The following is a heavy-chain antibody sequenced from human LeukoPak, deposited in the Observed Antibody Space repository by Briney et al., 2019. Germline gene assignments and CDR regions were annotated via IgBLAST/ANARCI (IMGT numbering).Heavy chain of an antibody. J-gene: IGHJ4*02. V-gene: IGHV3-23*01. CDR1: GFSYSSYA. CDR2: ISGSGDT. D-gene: IGHD5-18*01. Sequence: GGSLRLSCAVSGFSYSSYAMSWVRQAPGKGLEGVSTISGSGDTYYVDSVKGRFTIPRDNSKNTLYLQMNSLRAEDTAVYYCAKEGGYNYGYLDSWGQGTLVTVSS. CDR3: AKEGGYNYGYLDS.